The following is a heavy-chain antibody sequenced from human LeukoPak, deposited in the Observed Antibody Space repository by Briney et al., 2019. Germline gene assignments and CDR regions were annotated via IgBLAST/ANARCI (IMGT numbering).Heavy chain of an antibody. CDR3: AKAKSSSGRHGGFDH. J-gene: IGHJ4*02. V-gene: IGHV3-48*03. D-gene: IGHD6-19*01. CDR2: ISSRGSAI. Sequence: GGSLRLSCAASGFTFSSYEMNWVRQAPGKGLEWVSYISSRGSAIYYADSVKGRFTISRDNAKNSLYLQMNSLRADDTAVYYCAKAKSSSGRHGGFDHWGQGTLVTVSS. CDR1: GFTFSSYE.